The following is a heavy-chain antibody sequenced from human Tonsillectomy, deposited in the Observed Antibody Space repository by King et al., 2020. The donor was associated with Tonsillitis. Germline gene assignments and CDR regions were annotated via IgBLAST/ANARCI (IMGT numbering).Heavy chain of an antibody. CDR3: AKVNYDILTHFDY. J-gene: IGHJ4*02. CDR1: GFTFSSYV. Sequence: SGGQLVQSGGSLRLSCAASGFTFSSYVMSWVRQAPGKGLEWVSTVSGSGGTTYYADSVKGRFTISRDNSTNTLYLQMNSLRAEDTAIYYCAKVNYDILTHFDYWGQGTLVTVSS. D-gene: IGHD3-9*01. V-gene: IGHV3-23*01. CDR2: VSGSGGTT.